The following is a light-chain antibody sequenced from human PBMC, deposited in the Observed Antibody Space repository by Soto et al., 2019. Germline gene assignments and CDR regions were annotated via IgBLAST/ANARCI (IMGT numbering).Light chain of an antibody. J-gene: IGKJ2*03. V-gene: IGKV1-33*01. Sequence: DIQMTQSPSSLSATVGDRVTITCQSSQDINNYLNWYQQKPGQAPKLLIYDASHLERGVPSWFRGSAAGTEFTVISNGLQPEYVATYYCQQVDEIPYSFGQGTKVEIK. CDR3: QQVDEIPYS. CDR1: QDINNY. CDR2: DAS.